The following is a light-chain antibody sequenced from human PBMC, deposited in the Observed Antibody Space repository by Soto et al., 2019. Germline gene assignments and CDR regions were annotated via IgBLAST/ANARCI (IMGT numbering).Light chain of an antibody. CDR1: QSVDSAF. J-gene: IGKJ1*01. V-gene: IGKV3-20*01. Sequence: EIVLTQSPGSLSLSLGERATLSCRASQSVDSAFFAWYQQKPGQPPRLLMYGASRRATGIPDRFSGSGSGTDFTLTISRLQPEDLAVYYCQQYASSLTFGQGTKVEI. CDR2: GAS. CDR3: QQYASSLT.